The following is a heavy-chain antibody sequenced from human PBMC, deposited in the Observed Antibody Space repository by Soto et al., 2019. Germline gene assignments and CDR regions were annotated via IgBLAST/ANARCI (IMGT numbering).Heavy chain of an antibody. V-gene: IGHV3-23*01. J-gene: IGHJ4*02. CDR2: ISDGGDLI. D-gene: IGHD2-15*01. Sequence: LRLSCAASGFPFSNHAMSWVRQAPGKGLEWVSGISDGGDLIYYADSVKGRFSMSRDNSENMLYLQMTNLRAEDTAIYFCAKRQGTGLAAKNFDFWGQGTLVTVSS. CDR1: GFPFSNHA. CDR3: AKRQGTGLAAKNFDF.